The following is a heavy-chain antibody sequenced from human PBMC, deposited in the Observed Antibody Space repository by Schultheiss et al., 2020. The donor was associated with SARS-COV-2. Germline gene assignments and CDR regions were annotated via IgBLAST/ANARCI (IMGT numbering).Heavy chain of an antibody. CDR3: ARDTSEWNLVV. D-gene: IGHD1-1*01. V-gene: IGHV3-23*01. CDR1: GFVFRNYA. Sequence: GGSLRLSCAASGFVFRNYAMSWVRQAPGKGLEWVSEISGSGLNTNSIDSVKGRFTISRDNSKNTLSLQMNSLRTEDTAVYYCARDTSEWNLVVWGQGTLVTVSS. CDR2: ISGSGLNT. J-gene: IGHJ4*02.